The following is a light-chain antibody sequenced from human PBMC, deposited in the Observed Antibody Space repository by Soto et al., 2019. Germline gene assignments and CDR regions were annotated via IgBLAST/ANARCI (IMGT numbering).Light chain of an antibody. J-gene: IGKJ4*01. CDR2: EAS. CDR1: QHMTSY. Sequence: DIQRTQAPSSLSASVGDRVTITCQASQHMTSYLHWYQQKPGKAPKLLMYEASNLETGVQSRFSRSGTQTHFSFTTRSQQPEDVATYYCPLCHTLPLTFRGRTMVEI. V-gene: IGKV1-33*01. CDR3: PLCHTLPLT.